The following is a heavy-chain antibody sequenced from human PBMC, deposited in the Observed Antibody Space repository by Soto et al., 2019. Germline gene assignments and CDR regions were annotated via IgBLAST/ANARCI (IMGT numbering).Heavy chain of an antibody. V-gene: IGHV1-18*01. D-gene: IGHD6-13*01. CDR1: GYTFTSYG. CDR2: ISAYNGNT. CDR3: GRIEKYSSSWSKGGDY. J-gene: IGHJ4*02. Sequence: ASVKVSCKASGYTFTSYGINWVRQAPGQGLEWMGWISAYNGNTHYAQKLQGRVTMTTDTSTSTAYMELRSLRSEDTAEYYCGRIEKYSSSWSKGGDYWGQGTLVTVSS.